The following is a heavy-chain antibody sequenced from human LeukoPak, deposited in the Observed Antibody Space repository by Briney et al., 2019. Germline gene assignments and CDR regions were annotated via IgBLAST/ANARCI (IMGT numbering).Heavy chain of an antibody. CDR3: AAASWFSNTDSFT. CDR2: MRGGGGDT. V-gene: IGHV3-23*01. Sequence: GGSLRLSCAASGFSFSSYAMSWVRQAPARGLEWVSSMRGGGGDTYHADSVKGRFTLSRDDSRNTVYLQLKSLRVEDTAVYYCAAASWFSNTDSFTCGRGTRITV. J-gene: IGHJ1*01. D-gene: IGHD1/OR15-1a*01. CDR1: GFSFSSYA.